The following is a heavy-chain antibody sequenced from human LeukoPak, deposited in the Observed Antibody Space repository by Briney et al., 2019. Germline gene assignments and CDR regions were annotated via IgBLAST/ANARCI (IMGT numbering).Heavy chain of an antibody. V-gene: IGHV3-30*02. D-gene: IGHD6-19*01. Sequence: GGSLRLSCAASGFTFRRYGMHWVRQAPGKGLEWVAYIRNDGSNTNYADSVMGRFTISRDDSKRTLYLQMNSLTPEDTGVYYCAATYGSDWYRFDPWGQGTLITVSS. CDR3: AATYGSDWYRFDP. CDR2: IRNDGSNT. CDR1: GFTFRRYG. J-gene: IGHJ5*02.